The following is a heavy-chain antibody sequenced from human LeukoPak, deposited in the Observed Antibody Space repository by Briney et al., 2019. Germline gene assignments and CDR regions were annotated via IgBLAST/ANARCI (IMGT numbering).Heavy chain of an antibody. J-gene: IGHJ6*03. CDR2: IYYSGIT. CDR1: GGSISDYY. CDR3: ARGSGSPSSGYYYMDV. V-gene: IGHV4-59*01. D-gene: IGHD1-26*01. Sequence: SETLSLTCTVSGGSISDYYWSWIRQPPGKGLEWIGYIYYSGITNYTPSLKSRVTISVHTSKNQFSLKLSSVTAADTAMYYCARGSGSPSSGYYYMDVWAKGTTVTISS.